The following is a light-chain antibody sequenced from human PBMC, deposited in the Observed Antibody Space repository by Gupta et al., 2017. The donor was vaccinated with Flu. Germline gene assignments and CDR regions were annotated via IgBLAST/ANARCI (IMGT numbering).Light chain of an antibody. CDR3: RHHTDWPPYT. CDR1: QSLVHPDGHTY. V-gene: IGKV2-30*02. J-gene: IGKJ2*01. Sequence: DIVVTQSPLSLPVTLGQPASISCRSSQSLVHPDGHTYLNWFQQRPGQSPRRLIYLVSNRDAGVPDRFSGSGSGNDFTLRISRGEAEDVAVYYCRHHTDWPPYTFGRGTKLEIK. CDR2: LVS.